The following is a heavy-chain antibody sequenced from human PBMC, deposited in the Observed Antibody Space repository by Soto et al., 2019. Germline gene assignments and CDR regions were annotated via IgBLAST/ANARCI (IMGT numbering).Heavy chain of an antibody. Sequence: TLPLTCTVSSSSISSGGYYWSCIREHPGKGLEWIGYIYYSGSTYYNPSLKSRVTISVDTSKNQFSLKLSSVTAADTAVYYCARSTVYLAGREEWGQGTRDSVS. V-gene: IGHV4-31*03. J-gene: IGHJ3*01. CDR3: ARSTVYLAGREE. CDR1: SSSISSGGYY. CDR2: IYYSGST. D-gene: IGHD2-2*02.